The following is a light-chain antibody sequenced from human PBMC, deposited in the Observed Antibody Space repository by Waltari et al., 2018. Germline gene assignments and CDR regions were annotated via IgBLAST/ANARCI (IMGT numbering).Light chain of an antibody. CDR3: QHYVRLPVT. J-gene: IGKJ1*01. CDR2: GAS. Sequence: EIVLTQSPGTLSLSPGERATLSCRASQSVSRTLAWYQQKTGQAPRLLIYGASTRATGIPERFSGGGSGTDFSLTISRLEPEDFAVYYCQHYVRLPVTFGQGTKVEIK. V-gene: IGKV3-20*01. CDR1: QSVSRT.